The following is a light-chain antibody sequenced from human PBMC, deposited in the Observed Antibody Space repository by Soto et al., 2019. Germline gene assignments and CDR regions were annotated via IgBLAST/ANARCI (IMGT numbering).Light chain of an antibody. J-gene: IGKJ5*01. CDR2: DAS. CDR3: QQYENVPIT. Sequence: DIQMTQYPSSLSAAVGDRVTSTCQASQYIRNYLNWYQQKPGKAPKLLIYDASNLETGVPSRFSGSGSGTDFTFTSSSLQPEDIAADYCQQYENVPITRGQGTRLEIK. CDR1: QYIRNY. V-gene: IGKV1-33*01.